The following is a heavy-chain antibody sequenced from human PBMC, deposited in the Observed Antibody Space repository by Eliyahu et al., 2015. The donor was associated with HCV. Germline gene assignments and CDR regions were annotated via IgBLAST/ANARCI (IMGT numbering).Heavy chain of an antibody. D-gene: IGHD1-26*01. V-gene: IGHV1-18*01. CDR3: ARAASGHDY. J-gene: IGHJ4*02. Sequence: QVQLEQSGTEVKKPGASVKVSCKTSGYSIQIYGISWVRQAPWTRDLEWMGWIGPDNGDTNYAQNLQGRVTMTADTSTNTAYMELRSLRSDDTAVYYCARAASGHDYWGQGTQVIVSP. CDR2: IGPDNGDT. CDR1: GYSIQIYG.